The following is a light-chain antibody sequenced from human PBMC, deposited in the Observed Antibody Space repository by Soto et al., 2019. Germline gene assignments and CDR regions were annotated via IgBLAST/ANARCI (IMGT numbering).Light chain of an antibody. V-gene: IGKV1-13*02. J-gene: IGKJ3*01. CDR1: QGITSG. CDR3: RQFNSYTGIT. CDR2: DAS. Sequence: AIPLTQPPSSLSASVGDRVTITCPASQGITSGLAWNQQKPGKAPRLLIYDASSLKSGVPSRFSGGGSWTDFTLTISSLQPEDFATYYWRQFNSYTGITFGPGTKVDIK.